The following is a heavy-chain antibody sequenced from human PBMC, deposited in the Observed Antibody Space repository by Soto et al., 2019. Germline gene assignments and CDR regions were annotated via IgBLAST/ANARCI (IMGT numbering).Heavy chain of an antibody. V-gene: IGHV3-23*01. Sequence: EVQLSQSGGGLVQPGGSLRLSCAASGFTFSDYGMSWVRQAPGKGLEWVSTIRGSAGNTYYVDSVKGRFTISRDDSTNTVYLQTTSLRAEDTAVYFCAIPLWFGESVFDPWGQGTLVIVSS. D-gene: IGHD3-10*01. CDR2: IRGSAGNT. CDR1: GFTFSDYG. J-gene: IGHJ5*02. CDR3: AIPLWFGESVFDP.